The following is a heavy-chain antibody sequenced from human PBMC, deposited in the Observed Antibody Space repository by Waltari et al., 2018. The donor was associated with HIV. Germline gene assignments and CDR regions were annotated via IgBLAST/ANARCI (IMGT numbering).Heavy chain of an antibody. Sequence: QVHLQESGPGLVQSSETLSLTRAVSGYSIRRGHSSGWIRQPPGTGLEWIGIIYQSGSTYYNPSLKSRVTISADTSNNQFSLKVSSVTAADTAVYYCARGQGLGTFDCWGQGTLVTVSS. CDR1: GYSIRRGHS. CDR2: IYQSGST. CDR3: ARGQGLGTFDC. J-gene: IGHJ4*02. D-gene: IGHD6-19*01. V-gene: IGHV4-38-2*01.